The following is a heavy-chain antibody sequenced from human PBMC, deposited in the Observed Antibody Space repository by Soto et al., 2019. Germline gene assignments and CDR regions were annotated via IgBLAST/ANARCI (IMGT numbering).Heavy chain of an antibody. Sequence: EVQMVETGGGLIQPGGSLRLSCADSGFTVSCNYMSWVRQAPGKGLEWVSVIYSGGSTYYADSVKGRFTISRDNSKNTLYLQMNSLRVEDTAVYYCARGAPYGSGSYYKDWGQGTLVTVSS. D-gene: IGHD3-10*01. CDR3: ARGAPYGSGSYYKD. V-gene: IGHV3-53*02. CDR1: GFTVSCNY. J-gene: IGHJ1*01. CDR2: IYSGGST.